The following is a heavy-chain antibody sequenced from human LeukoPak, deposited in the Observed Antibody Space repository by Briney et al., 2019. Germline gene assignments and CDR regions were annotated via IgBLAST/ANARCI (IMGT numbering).Heavy chain of an antibody. CDR2: ISGYNGNT. J-gene: IGHJ4*02. CDR1: GYTFFSYG. CDR3: ARDRLLWFGELSQTHFDY. D-gene: IGHD3-10*01. Sequence: ASVKVSCKASGYTFFSYGISWVRQAPGQGLEWMGWISGYNGNTNYAQSLQGRVTMTTDTFTSTAYMELGSLRSDDTAVYYCARDRLLWFGELSQTHFDYWGQGTLVTVSS. V-gene: IGHV1-18*01.